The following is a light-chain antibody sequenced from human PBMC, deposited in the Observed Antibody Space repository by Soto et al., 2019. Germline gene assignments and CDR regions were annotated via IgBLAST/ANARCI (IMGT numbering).Light chain of an antibody. Sequence: VFTQTPGTLSLSAWERATLSCRASQSVGSSYLAWYQQKPGQAPTVLIYGASSRATGIPDRFSGSGSGTDFTLTISRLEPEDFAVYYCQNYDTSPTFGQGTKVDIK. CDR1: QSVGSSY. CDR2: GAS. V-gene: IGKV3-20*01. CDR3: QNYDTSPT. J-gene: IGKJ1*01.